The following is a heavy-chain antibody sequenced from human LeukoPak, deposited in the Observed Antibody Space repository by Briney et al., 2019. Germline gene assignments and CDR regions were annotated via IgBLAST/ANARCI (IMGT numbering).Heavy chain of an antibody. CDR1: GGSISSYY. J-gene: IGHJ4*02. V-gene: IGHV4-59*01. CDR3: ARDLRDGYTLDY. Sequence: SETLSLTCTVSGGSISSYYWSWIRQPPGKGLEWIGYIYYSGSTYYNPSLKSRVTISVDRPKNQFSLKLSSVTAADTAVYYCARDLRDGYTLDYWGQGTLVTVSS. CDR2: IYYSGST. D-gene: IGHD5-24*01.